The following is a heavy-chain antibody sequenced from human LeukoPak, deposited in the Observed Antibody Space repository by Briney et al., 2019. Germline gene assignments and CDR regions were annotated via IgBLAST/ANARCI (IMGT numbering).Heavy chain of an antibody. D-gene: IGHD3-22*01. V-gene: IGHV1-46*01. J-gene: IGHJ4*02. CDR3: ARAEGYYDSSGPGPFDY. CDR2: INPSGGST. CDR1: GYTFTSYY. Sequence: GASVKVSCKASGYTFTSYYMHWVRQAPGQGLEWMGIINPSGGSTSYAQKFQGRVTITADESTSTAYMELSSLRSEDTAVYYCARAEGYYDSSGPGPFDYWGQGTLVTVSS.